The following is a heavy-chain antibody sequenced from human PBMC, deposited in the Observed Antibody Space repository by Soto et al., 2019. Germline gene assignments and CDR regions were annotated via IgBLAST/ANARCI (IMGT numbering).Heavy chain of an antibody. D-gene: IGHD2-2*01. CDR1: GFTFSSYA. J-gene: IGHJ2*01. V-gene: IGHV3-23*01. Sequence: GGSLRLSCAASGFTFSSYAMSWVRQAPGKGLEWVSAISGSGGSTYYADSVKGRFTISRDNSKNTLYLQMNSLRAEDTAVYYCAKGRCSSTSCASDLWGRGTLVTVSS. CDR3: AKGRCSSTSCASDL. CDR2: ISGSGGST.